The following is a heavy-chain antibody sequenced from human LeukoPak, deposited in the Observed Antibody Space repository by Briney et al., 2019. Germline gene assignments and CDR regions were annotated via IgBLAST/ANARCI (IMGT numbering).Heavy chain of an antibody. J-gene: IGHJ6*03. CDR3: ARGGGFFGVVTPTHYYYMDV. V-gene: IGHV4-39*07. CDR1: GGSISSGSNY. D-gene: IGHD3-3*01. CDR2: IYHSGRT. Sequence: SETLSLTCIVSGGSISSGSNYWGCIRQPPGKGLEWIGSIYHSGRTYNNASLKSRVTISVDTSKNQFSLKLSSVTAADTAVYYCARGGGFFGVVTPTHYYYMDVWGKGTTVTVSS.